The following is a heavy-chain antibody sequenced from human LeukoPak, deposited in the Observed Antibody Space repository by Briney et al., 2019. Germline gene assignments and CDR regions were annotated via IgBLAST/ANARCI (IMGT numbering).Heavy chain of an antibody. V-gene: IGHV1-18*01. J-gene: IGHJ5*02. Sequence: ASVKVSCKASGYSFSTYGFIWVRQAPGLGLEWVGWISANNGNTKFAQKFRGRVNMTTDTLTQTAYMELRSLTSDDTAIYYCARTVGDRADPWGQGTLVTVSS. CDR3: ARTVGDRADP. CDR1: GYSFSTYG. CDR2: ISANNGNT. D-gene: IGHD2-21*01.